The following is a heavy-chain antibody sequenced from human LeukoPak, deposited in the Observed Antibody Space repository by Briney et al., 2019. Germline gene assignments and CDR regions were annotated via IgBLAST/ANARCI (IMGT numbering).Heavy chain of an antibody. Sequence: SGGSLRLSCAASGFTFSSYSMNWVRQAPGKGLEWVSSISSSSSYIYYADSVKGRFTISRDNAKNSLYLQMNSLRAEDTAVYYCARDLREYFLGRGEVWFDPWGQGTLVTVSS. CDR2: ISSSSSYI. D-gene: IGHD3-10*01. J-gene: IGHJ5*02. CDR3: ARDLREYFLGRGEVWFDP. V-gene: IGHV3-21*01. CDR1: GFTFSSYS.